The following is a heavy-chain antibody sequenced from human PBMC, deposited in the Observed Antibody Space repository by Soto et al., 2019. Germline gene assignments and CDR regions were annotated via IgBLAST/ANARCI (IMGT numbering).Heavy chain of an antibody. CDR3: ARDLTDATDY. V-gene: IGHV3-48*02. CDR2: ISSSSSTI. Sequence: EVQLVESGGGLVQPGGSLRLSCAASGFTFSSYSMNWVRQAPGKGLEWVSYISSSSSTIYYADSVKGRFTISRDNAKNARYRQMNSLRDEDTAVYYCARDLTDATDYWGQGTLVTVSS. J-gene: IGHJ4*02. D-gene: IGHD2-2*01. CDR1: GFTFSSYS.